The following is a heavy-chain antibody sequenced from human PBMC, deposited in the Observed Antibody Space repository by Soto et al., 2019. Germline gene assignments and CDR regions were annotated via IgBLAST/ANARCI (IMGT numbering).Heavy chain of an antibody. CDR2: ITTSSSFR. Sequence: GGSLRLSCPATGFTFNTSSVAGVRQAPGKGLEWVADITTSSSFRFYPAAVKGRFTISRDNSKNTLYLQMNSRRAEDTAIYFCAKDDSYSSSSAAFDIWGQGTMVTVSS. J-gene: IGHJ3*02. D-gene: IGHD6-6*01. CDR3: AKDDSYSSSSAAFDI. V-gene: IGHV3-23*01. CDR1: GFTFNTSS.